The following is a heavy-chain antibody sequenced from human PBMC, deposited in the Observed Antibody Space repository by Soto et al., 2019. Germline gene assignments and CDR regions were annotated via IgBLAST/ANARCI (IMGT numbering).Heavy chain of an antibody. CDR3: ARTVLRGVLDY. CDR2: IYGGGDT. J-gene: IGHJ4*02. V-gene: IGHV3-53*01. Sequence: GGSLRLSCAASGFNVSNNYMTWVRQAPGKGLEWVSVIYGGGDTYYTDSVKGRFTISRDNSDNTLYLQMNSLRAEDTAFYYCARTVLRGVLDYWGQGTLVTVS. D-gene: IGHD3-10*01. CDR1: GFNVSNNY.